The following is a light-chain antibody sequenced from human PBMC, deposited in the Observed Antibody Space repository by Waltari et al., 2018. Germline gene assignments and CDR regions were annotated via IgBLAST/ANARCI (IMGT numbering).Light chain of an antibody. J-gene: IGLJ3*02. Sequence: QSVLTQPPSASGTPGQRVAISCSGSSSNIGSNFVYWYQQLPGTAPELLIYRNNQRPSGVPVRISGSKSGPSASLAVSGIRSEDEADFYCAAWDDSLSTWVFGGGTKLTVL. V-gene: IGLV1-47*01. CDR1: SSNIGSNF. CDR3: AAWDDSLSTWV. CDR2: RNN.